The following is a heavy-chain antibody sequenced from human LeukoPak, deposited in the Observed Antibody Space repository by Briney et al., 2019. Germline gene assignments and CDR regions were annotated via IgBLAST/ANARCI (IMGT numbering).Heavy chain of an antibody. D-gene: IGHD1-26*01. V-gene: IGHV1-46*01. CDR2: INPSDGSI. CDR1: GYVFTNYY. Sequence: ASEKLSCKASGYVFTNYYMHWVRQAPGQGLEWMGIINPSDGSISYAQKFQGRVIMTRDASTSTDYMDLSSLRSEDTAVYYCSRDREVGTTRKYFNYWGEGTLVTVSS. CDR3: SRDREVGTTRKYFNY. J-gene: IGHJ4*02.